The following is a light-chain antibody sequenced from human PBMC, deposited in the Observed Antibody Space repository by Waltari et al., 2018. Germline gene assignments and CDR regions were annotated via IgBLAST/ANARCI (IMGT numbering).Light chain of an antibody. CDR1: SSDAGSYNH. CDR2: EGS. V-gene: IGLV2-23*01. CDR3: CSYAGSSFWV. J-gene: IGLJ3*02. Sequence: QSALTQPAPVSGSPGQSITISCTGTSSDAGSYNHVSWYQQHPGKAPKLMIYEGSKRPSGVSNRFSGSKSGNTASLTISGLQAEDEADYYCCSYAGSSFWVFGGGTKLTVL.